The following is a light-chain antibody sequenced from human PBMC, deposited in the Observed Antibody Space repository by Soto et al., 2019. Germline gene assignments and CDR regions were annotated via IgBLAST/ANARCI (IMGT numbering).Light chain of an antibody. CDR3: YSYAGSYTWV. V-gene: IGLV2-11*01. Sequence: QSALTQPRSVSGSPGQSVTISCTGTSSDVGDYDYVSWYQQHPDKAPKLMIYDVSKRPSGVPDRFSGSKSGNTASLTISGLQAEDEADYYCYSYAGSYTWVFGGGTKLTVL. CDR1: SSDVGDYDY. J-gene: IGLJ3*02. CDR2: DVS.